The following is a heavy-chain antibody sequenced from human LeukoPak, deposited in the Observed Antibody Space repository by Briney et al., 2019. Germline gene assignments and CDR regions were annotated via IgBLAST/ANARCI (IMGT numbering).Heavy chain of an antibody. CDR1: GYTLTELS. CDR3: ATLMFRGVIGDNYFGVDV. D-gene: IGHD3-10*01. Sequence: ASVKVSCKASGYTLTELSMHWVRQAPGKGLEWMGGFDPEDGERIYAQKFQGRLTMTEDTSTDTAYMELSSLRSEDTAVYYCATLMFRGVIGDNYFGVDVWGKGTTVTVSS. CDR2: FDPEDGER. J-gene: IGHJ6*04. V-gene: IGHV1-24*01.